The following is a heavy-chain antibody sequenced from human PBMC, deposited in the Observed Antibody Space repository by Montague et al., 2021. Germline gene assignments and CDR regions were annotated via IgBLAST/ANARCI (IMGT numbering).Heavy chain of an antibody. D-gene: IGHD1-26*01. CDR3: ASDTVGASGYFYYYYMDV. J-gene: IGHJ6*03. Sequence: SETLSLTCTVFGDSINTYSWSWIRQPAGKGLEWIGRLSNGGSTNSNPSLKSRVSMSVDTSKNQFSLKLSSVTAADTAVYLCASDTVGASGYFYYYYMDVWGRGSPVTVSS. CDR1: GDSINTYS. V-gene: IGHV4-4*07. CDR2: LSNGGST.